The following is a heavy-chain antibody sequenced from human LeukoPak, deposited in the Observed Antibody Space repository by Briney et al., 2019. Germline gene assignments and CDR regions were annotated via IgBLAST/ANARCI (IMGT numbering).Heavy chain of an antibody. CDR2: INNDGSGT. V-gene: IGHV3-74*01. CDR3: ARGGSPPEALGDAFDI. CDR1: GFTVSSNY. Sequence: GGSLRLSCAASGFTVSSNYMNWVRQAPGKGLVWVSRINNDGSGTSYADSVKGRFTISRDNAKNTLYLQMNSLRAEDTAVYYCARGGSPPEALGDAFDIWGQGTMVTVSS. D-gene: IGHD1-26*01. J-gene: IGHJ3*02.